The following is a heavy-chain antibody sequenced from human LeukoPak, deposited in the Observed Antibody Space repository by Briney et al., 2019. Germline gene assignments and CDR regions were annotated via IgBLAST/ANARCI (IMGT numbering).Heavy chain of an antibody. CDR3: ATSPPHRDGYNYAY. CDR1: GFTFSSCS. D-gene: IGHD5-24*01. J-gene: IGHJ4*02. Sequence: GGSLRLSCAASGFTFSSCSMNWVRQAPGKGLEWLSYITSSSSAIYYADSVKGRFTISRDNAKNSLYLQMNNLRAEDTAVYYRATSPPHRDGYNYAYWGQGTLVTVSS. V-gene: IGHV3-48*01. CDR2: ITSSSSAI.